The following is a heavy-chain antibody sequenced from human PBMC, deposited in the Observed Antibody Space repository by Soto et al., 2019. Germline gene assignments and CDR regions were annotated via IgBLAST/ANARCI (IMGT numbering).Heavy chain of an antibody. D-gene: IGHD3-9*01. J-gene: IGHJ6*02. CDR2: IYWDDDK. Sequence: SGPTLVNPTQTLTLTCTFSGFSLSTSGVGVGWIRQPPGKALEWLALIYWDDDKRYSPSLKSRLTITKDPSKNQVVLTMTNMDPVDTATYYCAHSILYYDILTGYYYYYYGMDVWGQGTTVTVSS. V-gene: IGHV2-5*02. CDR1: GFSLSTSGVG. CDR3: AHSILYYDILTGYYYYYYGMDV.